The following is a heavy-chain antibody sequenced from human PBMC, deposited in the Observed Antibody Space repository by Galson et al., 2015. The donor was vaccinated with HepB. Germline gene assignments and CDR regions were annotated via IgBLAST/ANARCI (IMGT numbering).Heavy chain of an antibody. D-gene: IGHD3-10*01. Sequence: SVKVSCKAAGYIFTDYGINWVRQAPGQGLEWMAWIDTNTGNPMYAQGFTGRFVFSLDTSVSTAYLQISSLKPEDTAVYYCARSPQSGSGRYYNGWFGPWGQGTLVTVSP. J-gene: IGHJ5*02. CDR3: ARSPQSGSGRYYNGWFGP. CDR2: IDTNTGNP. V-gene: IGHV7-4-1*02. CDR1: GYIFTDYG.